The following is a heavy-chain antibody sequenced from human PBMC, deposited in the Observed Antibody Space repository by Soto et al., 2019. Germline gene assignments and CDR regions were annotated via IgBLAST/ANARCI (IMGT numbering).Heavy chain of an antibody. CDR1: GYALTRYY. D-gene: IGHD3-10*01. V-gene: IGHV1-46*01. J-gene: IGHJ5*02. CDR3: ARGICCGSGSYLWFGP. CDR2: INPSGGST. Sequence: GFSLKFACKASGYALTRYYMHWVRHAPEQRLEWMGIINPSGGSTSYAQKFQGRVTMTWDASASRVDMELSSLRSEVTAVYYFARGICCGSGSYLWFGPCGKVPL.